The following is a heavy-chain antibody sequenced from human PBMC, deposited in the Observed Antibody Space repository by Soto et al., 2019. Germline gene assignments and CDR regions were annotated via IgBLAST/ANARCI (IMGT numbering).Heavy chain of an antibody. CDR3: ARDFFSSSSSHYFDI. Sequence: ASVKVSCKASGYSIVNFGFSWVRQAPGQGLEWMGWISGSSGETRYAQKLQGRVTMTTDTSTSTAYMELRSLNSDDTAVYYCARDFFSSSSSHYFDIWGQGTLVTVSS. J-gene: IGHJ4*02. D-gene: IGHD6-6*01. V-gene: IGHV1-18*01. CDR2: ISGSSGET. CDR1: GYSIVNFG.